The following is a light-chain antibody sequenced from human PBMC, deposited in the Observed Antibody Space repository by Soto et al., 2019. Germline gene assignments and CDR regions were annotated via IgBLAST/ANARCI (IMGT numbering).Light chain of an antibody. V-gene: IGLV2-14*01. CDR1: SSDVGTYNS. CDR2: EVT. J-gene: IGLJ2*01. CDR3: SSYSSTSAYVV. Sequence: QSALTQPASVSESPGQSITISCTGTSSDVGTYNSVCWYQQYPGKAPKLMIYEVTNRPSGISNRFSGSKSGNTASLTISGLQAEDEADYYCSSYSSTSAYVVFGGGTKLTVL.